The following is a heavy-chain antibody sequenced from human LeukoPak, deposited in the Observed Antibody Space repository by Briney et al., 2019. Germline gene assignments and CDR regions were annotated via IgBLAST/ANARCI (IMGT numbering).Heavy chain of an antibody. J-gene: IGHJ4*02. CDR2: IIPIFGTA. Sequence: ASVKVSCKASGGTFSSYAISWVQQAPGQGLEWMGGIIPIFGTANYAQKFQGRVTITADESTSTAYMELSSLRSEDTAVYYCAGDSSGYKDSFFDYWGQGTLVTVSS. CDR3: AGDSSGYKDSFFDY. V-gene: IGHV1-69*13. D-gene: IGHD3-22*01. CDR1: GGTFSSYA.